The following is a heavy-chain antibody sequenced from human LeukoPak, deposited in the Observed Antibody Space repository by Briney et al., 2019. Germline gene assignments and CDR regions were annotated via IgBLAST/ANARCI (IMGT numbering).Heavy chain of an antibody. J-gene: IGHJ4*02. CDR2: ISGSGGST. CDR3: ATDAITRYDILTGYFDY. Sequence: PGGSLRLSCAASGFTFSSYAMSWVRQAPGKGLEWVSAISGSGGSTYYADSVKGRFTISRDNSKNTLYLQMNSMRAADTAVYYWATDAITRYDILTGYFDYRGQGTLVTVSS. D-gene: IGHD3-9*01. V-gene: IGHV3-23*01. CDR1: GFTFSSYA.